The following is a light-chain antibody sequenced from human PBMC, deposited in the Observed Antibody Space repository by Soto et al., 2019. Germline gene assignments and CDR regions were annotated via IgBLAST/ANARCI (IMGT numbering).Light chain of an antibody. V-gene: IGLV1-47*01. CDR2: RDN. CDR3: ASWDDSLSAWV. CDR1: RSNIGSNS. Sequence: QPVLTQPPSASGTPGQRVTISCSGSRSNIGSNSVYWYQQLPGTAPKPLMYRDNERPSGVPDRFSGSKSGTSASLAISGLRSEDEADYYCASWDDSLSAWVFGGGTKLTVL. J-gene: IGLJ3*02.